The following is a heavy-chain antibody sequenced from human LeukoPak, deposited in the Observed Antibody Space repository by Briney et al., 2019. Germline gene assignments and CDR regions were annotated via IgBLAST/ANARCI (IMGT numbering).Heavy chain of an antibody. J-gene: IGHJ6*03. D-gene: IGHD1-1*01. CDR2: VDHTGST. V-gene: IGHV4-59*01. CDR1: DDSITMYY. CDR3: ARGRVSSSTWYSTYYYYFYMDV. Sequence: SETLSPTCSVSDDSITMYYWTWIRQPPGEGREWIGYVDHTGSTNFNTSLTGRVTISRDTPKNLCSLRLRSVTAADTAVYFCARGRVSSSTWYSTYYYYFYMDVWGKGTTVTVSS.